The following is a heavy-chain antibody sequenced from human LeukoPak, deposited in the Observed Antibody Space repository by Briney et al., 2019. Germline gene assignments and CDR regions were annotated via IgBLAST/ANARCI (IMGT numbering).Heavy chain of an antibody. CDR3: ARDCYPGYYYYGMDV. Sequence: PGGSLRLSCAASGFTFSSYWMHWVRQAPGKGLVWVSRINSDGSSTSYADSVKGRFTISRDNAKNTLYLQMNSLRAEDTAVYYCARDCYPGYYYYGMDVWGQGTTVTVSS. J-gene: IGHJ6*02. V-gene: IGHV3-74*01. D-gene: IGHD3-16*02. CDR1: GFTFSSYW. CDR2: INSDGSST.